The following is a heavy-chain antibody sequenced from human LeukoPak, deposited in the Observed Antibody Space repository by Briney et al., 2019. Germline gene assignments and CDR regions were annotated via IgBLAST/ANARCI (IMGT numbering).Heavy chain of an antibody. CDR1: GFTFSSYT. J-gene: IGHJ6*03. CDR3: ARWALYYNYYMDV. Sequence: RGSLRLSCAASGFTFSSYTMNWVRQAPGKGLEWVSYISSSSNTIYYADSVKGRFTISRDNAKNSLYLQMNSLRAEDTAVYYCARWALYYNYYMDVWGKGTKVAVSS. V-gene: IGHV3-48*01. CDR2: ISSSSNTI. D-gene: IGHD3-10*01.